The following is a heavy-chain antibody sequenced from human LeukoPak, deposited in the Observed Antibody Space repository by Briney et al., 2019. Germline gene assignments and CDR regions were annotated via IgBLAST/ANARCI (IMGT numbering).Heavy chain of an antibody. V-gene: IGHV4-31*03. CDR1: GGSISSGGYY. J-gene: IGHJ6*02. CDR3: ARRSTVTTHYYYYYGMDV. D-gene: IGHD4-17*01. CDR2: IYYSGST. Sequence: KTSETLSLTCTVSGGSISSGGYYWSWLRQHPGKGLEWIGYIYYSGSTYYNPSLKSRVTISVDTSKNQFSLKLSSVTAADTAVYYCARRSTVTTHYYYYYGMDVWGQGTTVTVSS.